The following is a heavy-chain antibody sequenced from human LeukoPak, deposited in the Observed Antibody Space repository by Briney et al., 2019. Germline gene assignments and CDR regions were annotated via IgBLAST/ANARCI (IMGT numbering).Heavy chain of an antibody. Sequence: ASVKVSCKASGYTFTGYYMHWVRQAPGQGLEWMGWINPNSGGTNYAQKFQGWVTMTRDTSITTAYMELSRLRSDDTAVYYCARDRTGIVVVPATSPEDFDYWGQGTLVTVSS. J-gene: IGHJ4*02. D-gene: IGHD2-2*01. V-gene: IGHV1-2*04. CDR2: INPNSGGT. CDR1: GYTFTGYY. CDR3: ARDRTGIVVVPATSPEDFDY.